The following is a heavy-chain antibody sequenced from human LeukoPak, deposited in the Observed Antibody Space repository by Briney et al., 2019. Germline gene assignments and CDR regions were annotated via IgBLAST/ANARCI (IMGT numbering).Heavy chain of an antibody. D-gene: IGHD3-10*01. CDR2: IYHSGST. Sequence: SETLSLTCAVSGGSISSSNWWSWVRQPPGKGLEWIGEIYHSGSTNYNPSLKSRVTISVDKSKNQFSLKLSSVTAADTAVYYCARIPYGSGSYYAFDPWGQGTLVTVSS. J-gene: IGHJ5*02. CDR1: GGSISSSNW. CDR3: ARIPYGSGSYYAFDP. V-gene: IGHV4-4*02.